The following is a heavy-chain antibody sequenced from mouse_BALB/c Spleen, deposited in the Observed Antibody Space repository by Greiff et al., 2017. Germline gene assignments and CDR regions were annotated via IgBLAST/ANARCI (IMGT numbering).Heavy chain of an antibody. Sequence: VQLKESGPGLVKPSQSLSLTCSVTGYSITSGYYWNWIRQFPGNKLEWMGYISYDGSNNYNPSLKNRISITRDTSKNQFFLKLNSVTTEDTATYYCARYDYDDAMDYWGQGTSGTVAS. D-gene: IGHD2-4*01. CDR2: ISYDGSN. CDR1: GYSITSGYY. V-gene: IGHV3-6*02. J-gene: IGHJ4*01. CDR3: ARYDYDDAMDY.